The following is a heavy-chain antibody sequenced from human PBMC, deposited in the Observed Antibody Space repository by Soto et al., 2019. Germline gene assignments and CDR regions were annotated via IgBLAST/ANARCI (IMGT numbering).Heavy chain of an antibody. CDR3: ARDDGSYLFDF. CDR1: GYTFTGCY. V-gene: IGHV1-2*02. CDR2: INPDNGYT. Sequence: ASVKVSCKASGYTFTGCYIHWVRQAPGQGLEWMGWINPDNGYTYYSEKLQGRVTMTRDTSISTVYMDLSRLTSDDTAVYYCARDDGSYLFDFWGQGTLVTVSS. J-gene: IGHJ4*02.